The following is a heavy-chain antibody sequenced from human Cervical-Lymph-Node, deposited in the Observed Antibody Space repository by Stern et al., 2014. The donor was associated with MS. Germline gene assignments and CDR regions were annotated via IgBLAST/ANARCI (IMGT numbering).Heavy chain of an antibody. CDR1: GDTFTKYA. Sequence: VQLVQSGAEVKKPGSSVKVSCKTSGDTFTKYAITWVRQAPGQGLEWVGAIIPIVATSNNAQRFQGRVTITADKATNTVYLELRSLRPEDTALYYCAREKGGSSYYYGMDVWGQGTTVTVSS. CDR3: AREKGGSSYYYGMDV. V-gene: IGHV1-69*06. J-gene: IGHJ6*02. CDR2: IIPIVATS. D-gene: IGHD3-16*01.